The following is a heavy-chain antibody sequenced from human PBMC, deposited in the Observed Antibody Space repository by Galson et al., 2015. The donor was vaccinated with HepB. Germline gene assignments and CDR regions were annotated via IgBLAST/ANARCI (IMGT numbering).Heavy chain of an antibody. D-gene: IGHD1-26*01. CDR2: IRNKANSYAT. J-gene: IGHJ4*02. CDR3: TRVDIVGAPFDY. CDR1: GFTFSGSA. Sequence: SLRLSCAASGFTFSGSAMHWVRQNSGKGLEWVGRIRNKANSYATAYAASVTGRFTISRDDSKNMAYLQMNSLKTEDTAVYYCTRVDIVGAPFDYWGQGTLVTVSS. V-gene: IGHV3-73*01.